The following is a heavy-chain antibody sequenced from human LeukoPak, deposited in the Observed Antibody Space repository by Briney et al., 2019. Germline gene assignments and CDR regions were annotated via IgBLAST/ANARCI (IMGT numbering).Heavy chain of an antibody. J-gene: IGHJ6*02. CDR3: ARDRYSSGRYGIYYYYGMDV. Sequence: SETLSLTCTVSGGSISRYYWSWIRQPPGKGLEWIGYIYYCGSTNYNASLKSRVTISVDTSKNQFSLKLSSVTAADTAVYYCARDRYSSGRYGIYYYYGMDVWGQGTTVTVS. CDR1: GGSISRYY. D-gene: IGHD6-19*01. V-gene: IGHV4-59*01. CDR2: IYYCGST.